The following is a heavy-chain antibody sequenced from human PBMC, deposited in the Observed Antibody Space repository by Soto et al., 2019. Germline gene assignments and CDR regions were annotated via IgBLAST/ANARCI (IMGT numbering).Heavy chain of an antibody. D-gene: IGHD6-25*01. Sequence: ASVKVSCKASGYTFTTYGISWLRQAPGQGLEWMGWINTYNGKTDYPQNLQGRATMTTDTSTNTAYMELRSLRSEDTAVYYCARQGAALRDYYYGMDVWGQGTTVTVSS. CDR1: GYTFTTYG. CDR3: ARQGAALRDYYYGMDV. CDR2: INTYNGKT. J-gene: IGHJ6*02. V-gene: IGHV1-18*01.